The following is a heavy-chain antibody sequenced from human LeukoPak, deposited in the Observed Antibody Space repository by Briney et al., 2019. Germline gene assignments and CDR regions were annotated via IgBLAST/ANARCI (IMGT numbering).Heavy chain of an antibody. CDR3: ARDYYGSGSYPDY. CDR2: INHSGST. J-gene: IGHJ4*02. D-gene: IGHD3-10*01. Sequence: SETLSLTCAVYGGSFSGYYWSWIRQPPGKGLEWIGEINHSGSTNYIPALKSRVTISVDTSKNHFSLKPSSVTAADTAVYYCARDYYGSGSYPDYWGQGTLVTVSS. V-gene: IGHV4-34*01. CDR1: GGSFSGYY.